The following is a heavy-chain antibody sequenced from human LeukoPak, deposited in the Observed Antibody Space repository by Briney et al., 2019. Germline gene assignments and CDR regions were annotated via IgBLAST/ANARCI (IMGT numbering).Heavy chain of an antibody. CDR3: ARTNDGYGDYEGYFDY. D-gene: IGHD4-17*01. CDR2: IRQDGSEK. CDR1: GFTFSNYW. V-gene: IGHV3-7*03. J-gene: IGHJ4*02. Sequence: GGSLRLSCAASGFTFSNYWMSWVRQAPGKGLEWVANIRQDGSEKYYVDSMRGRFTISRDNAKNSLYLQMNSLRAEDTAVYYCARTNDGYGDYEGYFDYWGQGTLVTVSS.